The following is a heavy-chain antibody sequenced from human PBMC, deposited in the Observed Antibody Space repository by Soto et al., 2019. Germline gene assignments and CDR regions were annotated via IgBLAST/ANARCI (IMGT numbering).Heavy chain of an antibody. Sequence: EVQLLESGGGLVQPGGSLRLSCAASGFTFSSYDMSWVRQAPGKGLEWVSTISDSGGSTYYADSVKGRFTISRDNSKNTLYLQMNSLRAEDTAVYYCARGGIAVAGNWYFDLWGRGTLVTVSS. CDR1: GFTFSSYD. CDR3: ARGGIAVAGNWYFDL. J-gene: IGHJ2*01. V-gene: IGHV3-23*01. CDR2: ISDSGGST. D-gene: IGHD6-19*01.